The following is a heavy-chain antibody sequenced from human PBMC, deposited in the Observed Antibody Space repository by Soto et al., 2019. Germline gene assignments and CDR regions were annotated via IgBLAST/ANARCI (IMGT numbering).Heavy chain of an antibody. V-gene: IGHV1-2*04. Sequence: GSVKVSCKASGYSFTDYHIHWVRQAPGQGLEWLGRINPKSGGTSTAQKFQGWVTMTTDTSISTASMELTRLTSDDTAIYYCARGDSTDCSNGVCSFFYNHDMDVWGQGTTVTVSS. CDR3: ARGDSTDCSNGVCSFFYNHDMDV. D-gene: IGHD2-8*01. CDR2: INPKSGGT. J-gene: IGHJ6*02. CDR1: GYSFTDYH.